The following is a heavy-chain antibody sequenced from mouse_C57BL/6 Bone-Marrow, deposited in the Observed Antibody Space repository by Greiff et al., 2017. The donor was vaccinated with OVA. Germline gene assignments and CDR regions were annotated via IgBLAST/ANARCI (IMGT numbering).Heavy chain of an antibody. J-gene: IGHJ2*01. CDR1: GYAFSSSW. CDR3: ARRTFFDY. D-gene: IGHD3-3*01. V-gene: IGHV1-82*01. Sequence: VKLMESGPELVKPGASVKISCKASGYAFSSSWMNWVKQRPGKGLEWIGRIYPGDGDTNYNGKFKGKATLTADKSSSTAYMQLSSLTSEDSAVYFCARRTFFDYWGQGTTLTVSS. CDR2: IYPGDGDT.